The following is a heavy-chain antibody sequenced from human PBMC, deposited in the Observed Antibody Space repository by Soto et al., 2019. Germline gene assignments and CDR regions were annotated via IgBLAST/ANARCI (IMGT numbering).Heavy chain of an antibody. J-gene: IGHJ6*02. Sequence: ASVKFSCKAAGYTFTDYHIHWVRQAPGQGLDWRGRINPKSGGTSTAQKFQGWVTMTTDTSISTASMELTRLTSDDTAIYYCARGDSTDCSNGVCSFFYNPAMDVWGQGTTVTVSS. CDR1: GYTFTDYH. CDR2: INPKSGGT. D-gene: IGHD2-8*01. CDR3: ARGDSTDCSNGVCSFFYNPAMDV. V-gene: IGHV1-2*04.